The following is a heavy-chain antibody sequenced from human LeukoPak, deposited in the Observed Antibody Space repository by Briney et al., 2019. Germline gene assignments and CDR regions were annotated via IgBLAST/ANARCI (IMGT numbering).Heavy chain of an antibody. CDR1: GGTFSSYA. Sequence: ASVKVSCKASGGTFSSYAISLVRQAHGQGLEWMGGIIPIFGTANYAQKFQGRVTITTDESTSTAYMELSSLRSEDTAVYYCARSIAAAGIGYWGQGTLVTVSS. CDR2: IIPIFGTA. V-gene: IGHV1-69*05. CDR3: ARSIAAAGIGY. D-gene: IGHD6-13*01. J-gene: IGHJ4*02.